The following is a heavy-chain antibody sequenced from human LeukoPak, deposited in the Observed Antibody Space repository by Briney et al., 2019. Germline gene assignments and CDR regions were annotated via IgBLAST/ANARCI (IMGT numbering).Heavy chain of an antibody. CDR2: IWYDGSNK. Sequence: GRFLRLSCAASGFTFSSYGMHWVRQAPGKGLEWVAVIWYDGSNKYYADSVKGRFTISRDNSKNTLYLQMSSLRAEDTAVYYCARDAQWELTYYFDYWGQGTLVTVSS. CDR3: ARDAQWELTYYFDY. D-gene: IGHD1-26*01. V-gene: IGHV3-33*01. J-gene: IGHJ4*02. CDR1: GFTFSSYG.